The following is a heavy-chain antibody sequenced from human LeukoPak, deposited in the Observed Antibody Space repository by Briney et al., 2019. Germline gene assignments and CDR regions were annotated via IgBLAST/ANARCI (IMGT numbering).Heavy chain of an antibody. J-gene: IGHJ4*02. V-gene: IGHV3-23*01. Sequence: PGGSLRLSCAASGFTFSSYGKSWVRQAPGKGLEWVSAISGSGGSTYYADSVKGRFTISRDNSKNTPYLQMNSLRAEDTAVYYCAKDATMIVVVVFDYWGQGTLVTVSS. D-gene: IGHD3-22*01. CDR1: GFTFSSYG. CDR3: AKDATMIVVVVFDY. CDR2: ISGSGGST.